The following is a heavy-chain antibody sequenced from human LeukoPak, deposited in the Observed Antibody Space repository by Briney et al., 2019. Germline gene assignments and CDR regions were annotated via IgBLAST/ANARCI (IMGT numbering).Heavy chain of an antibody. Sequence: SETLSLTCTVSGGSISSYYWSWIRQPAGKGLEWIGRIYTSGSTNYNPSLKSRVTMSVDTSKNQFSLKLSSVTAADTAVYYCARDGYYYDTSGYYYLDYWGQGTLVTVSS. D-gene: IGHD3-22*01. CDR3: ARDGYYYDTSGYYYLDY. CDR1: GGSISSYY. J-gene: IGHJ4*02. CDR2: IYTSGST. V-gene: IGHV4-4*07.